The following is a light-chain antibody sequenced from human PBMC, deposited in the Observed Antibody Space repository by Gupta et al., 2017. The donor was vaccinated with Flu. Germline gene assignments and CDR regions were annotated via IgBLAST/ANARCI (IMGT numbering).Light chain of an antibody. CDR2: EVS. V-gene: IGLV2-8*01. CDR3: SSYTGGNNLL. Sequence: SFPISWPGASSDVGDNNYVSWYQQHSGKAPKLLIYEVSKRPSGVPDRFSGSKSGNTASLTVSGLQTEDEADYYCSSYTGGNNLLFGGGTKLTVL. J-gene: IGLJ3*02. CDR1: SSDVGDNNY.